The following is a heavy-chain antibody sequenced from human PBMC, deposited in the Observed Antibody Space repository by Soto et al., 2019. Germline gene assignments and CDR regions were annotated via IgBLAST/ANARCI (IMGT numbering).Heavy chain of an antibody. CDR1: GGSVSSASYY. CDR2: IYSGGNT. Sequence: QVQLQESGPGLVKPSETLSLTCSVSGGSVSSASYYWSWIRHPPGKGLEWIAYIYSGGNTNYNPYITCRLTLSVDPSTNHFFWKLTSVTAADTAVYYCAIQSRGDGYQRSLWGKGTLVTVSS. CDR3: AIQSRGDGYQRSL. J-gene: IGHJ1*01. D-gene: IGHD2-2*01. V-gene: IGHV4-61*01.